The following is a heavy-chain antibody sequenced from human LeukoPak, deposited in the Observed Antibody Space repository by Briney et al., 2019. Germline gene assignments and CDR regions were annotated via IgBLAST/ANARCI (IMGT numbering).Heavy chain of an antibody. Sequence: SETLSLTCTVSGVSISSYYWSWIRQPAGKGLEWIGRIYTSGSTNYNPSLKSRVTMSVDTSKNQFSLKLSSVTAADTAVYYCARETYYYDSSGYYYLHAFDIWGQGTMVTVSS. CDR1: GVSISSYY. D-gene: IGHD3-22*01. V-gene: IGHV4-4*07. J-gene: IGHJ3*02. CDR3: ARETYYYDSSGYYYLHAFDI. CDR2: IYTSGST.